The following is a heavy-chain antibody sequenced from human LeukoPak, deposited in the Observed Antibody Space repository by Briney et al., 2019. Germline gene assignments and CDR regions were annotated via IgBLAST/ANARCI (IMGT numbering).Heavy chain of an antibody. Sequence: AAVKVSCKASGYTFTTYVMGGVRQAPGQGVEWMGWISAYNGNTNYAQKLQGRVTMTTDTSTSTDYMELRSMRFDDTAVYYCARDSLNYYDSGGSDYWGQGTLVTVSS. CDR3: ARDSLNYYDSGGSDY. V-gene: IGHV1-18*01. CDR1: GYTFTTYV. CDR2: ISAYNGNT. D-gene: IGHD3-22*01. J-gene: IGHJ4*02.